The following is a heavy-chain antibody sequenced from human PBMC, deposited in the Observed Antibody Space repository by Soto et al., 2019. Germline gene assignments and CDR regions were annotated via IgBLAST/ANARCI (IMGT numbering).Heavy chain of an antibody. Sequence: SQTLSLPCAITGDSVSSNSAGWSWVRQSPSRGLEWLGRTYYRSKWYYEYAVSVRGRITINPDTSKNQYSLQLNSVTPEDTAVYFCARGEQYSGRIFDYWGQGTLVIVSS. D-gene: IGHD1-26*01. V-gene: IGHV6-1*01. CDR1: GDSVSSNSAG. J-gene: IGHJ4*01. CDR3: ARGEQYSGRIFDY. CDR2: TYYRSKWYY.